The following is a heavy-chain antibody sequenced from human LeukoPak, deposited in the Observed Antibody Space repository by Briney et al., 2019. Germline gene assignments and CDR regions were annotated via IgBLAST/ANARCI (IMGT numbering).Heavy chain of an antibody. CDR3: VKGSTYDSSGYYESDAFDI. Sequence: GGSLRLSCSASRFTFSSYAMHWVRQAPGKGLEYVSAISSNGGSTYYADSVKGRFTISRDNSKNTLYLQMSSLRAEDTAVYYCVKGSTYDSSGYYESDAFDIWGQGTMVTVSS. V-gene: IGHV3-64D*06. J-gene: IGHJ3*02. CDR1: RFTFSSYA. CDR2: ISSNGGST. D-gene: IGHD3-22*01.